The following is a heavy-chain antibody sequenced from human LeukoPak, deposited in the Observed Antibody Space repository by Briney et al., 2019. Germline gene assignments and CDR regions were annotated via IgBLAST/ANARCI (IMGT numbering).Heavy chain of an antibody. Sequence: GRSLRLSCAASGFTFSSYSMNWVRQAPGKGLEWDSSISSSSSYIYYAHSVKGRFTISSDNAKTSLYLQMNSLRAEDTAVYYCARRVGADYWGQGTLVTVSS. CDR2: ISSSSSYI. CDR1: GFTFSSYS. D-gene: IGHD1-26*01. CDR3: ARRVGADY. V-gene: IGHV3-21*01. J-gene: IGHJ4*02.